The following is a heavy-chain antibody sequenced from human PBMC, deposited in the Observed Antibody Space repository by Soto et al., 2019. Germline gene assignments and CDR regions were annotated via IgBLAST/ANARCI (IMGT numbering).Heavy chain of an antibody. V-gene: IGHV4-59*01. J-gene: IGHJ4*02. CDR1: GGSIGVYY. CDR2: IYASGSP. D-gene: IGHD1-26*01. Sequence: SETLSLTCTISGGSIGVYYWSWIRQSPGQALEWIGYIYASGSPYYNPSLRSRVLISADTSKNQVSLELTSATAADTAVYFCARGVGSSPPRYWGRGTLVTVSS. CDR3: ARGVGSSPPRY.